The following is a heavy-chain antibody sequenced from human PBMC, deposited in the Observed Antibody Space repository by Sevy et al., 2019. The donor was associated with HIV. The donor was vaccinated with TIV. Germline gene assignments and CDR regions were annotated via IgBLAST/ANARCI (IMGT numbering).Heavy chain of an antibody. J-gene: IGHJ6*02. CDR2: INHSGST. CDR3: ARYYYGSGRLYYYGMDV. V-gene: IGHV4-34*01. D-gene: IGHD3-10*01. CDR1: GGSFSGYY. Sequence: SETLSLTCAVYGGSFSGYYWSWIRQPPGKGLEWIGVINHSGSTNYNPSLKSRVTISVDTSKNQFSLKLSSVTAADTAVYYCARYYYGSGRLYYYGMDVWGQGTTVTVSS.